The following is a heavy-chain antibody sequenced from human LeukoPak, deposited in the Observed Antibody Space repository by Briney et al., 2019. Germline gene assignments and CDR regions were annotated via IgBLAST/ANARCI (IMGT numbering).Heavy chain of an antibody. CDR2: ISGSGGST. J-gene: IGHJ3*02. CDR1: GFTFSSYA. Sequence: GGSLRLSCAASGFTFSSYAMSWVRQAPGKGLEWVSAISGSGGSTYYADSVKGRFTISRDNSKNTLYLQMNSLRAEDTAVYYCAKERARGWYAVRAFDIWGQGTMVTVSS. D-gene: IGHD6-19*01. CDR3: AKERARGWYAVRAFDI. V-gene: IGHV3-23*01.